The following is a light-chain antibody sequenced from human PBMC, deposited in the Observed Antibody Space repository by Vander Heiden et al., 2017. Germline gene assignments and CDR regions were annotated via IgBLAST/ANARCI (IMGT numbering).Light chain of an antibody. J-gene: IGKJ5*01. CDR1: QSISSY. CDR3: QQENSSPRT. V-gene: IGKV1-39*01. Sequence: DIQMTQSPSSLSASVGDRVTITCRASQSISSYLNWYQQKPGKAPKVLIYAASSFESGVPSRFSGSGSGTEFTLTISSLHPDDFATYYCQQENSSPRTFGHRTRVDIK. CDR2: AAS.